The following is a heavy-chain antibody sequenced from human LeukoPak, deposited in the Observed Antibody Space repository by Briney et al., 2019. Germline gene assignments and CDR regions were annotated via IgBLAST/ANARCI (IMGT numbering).Heavy chain of an antibody. J-gene: IGHJ4*02. V-gene: IGHV4-4*02. CDR1: GGSISSSNW. D-gene: IGHD4-17*01. CDR2: IYHSGST. Sequence: PSGTLSLTCAVSGGSISSSNWWSWVRQPPGKGLEWIGEIYHSGSTNYNPSLKSRVTISVDTSKNQFSLKLSSVTAADTAVYYCARQGETVTTGAPIDYWGQGTLVTVSS. CDR3: ARQGETVTTGAPIDY.